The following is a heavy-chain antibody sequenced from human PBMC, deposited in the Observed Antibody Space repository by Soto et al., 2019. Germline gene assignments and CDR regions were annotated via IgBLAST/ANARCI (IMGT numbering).Heavy chain of an antibody. CDR3: ARLPYHAEGWFDT. CDR1: GGSISPYC. Sequence: QVQLQESGPGLVKPSETLYLTCTVSGGSISPYCWCWIRQPPGKGLEWIGYIFYSGNTNYNPSLKSRVTISLDTSKSQFSLKLSSVTAAATAVYYCARLPYHAEGWFDTWGQGTLVTVSS. J-gene: IGHJ5*02. V-gene: IGHV4-59*08. CDR2: IFYSGNT.